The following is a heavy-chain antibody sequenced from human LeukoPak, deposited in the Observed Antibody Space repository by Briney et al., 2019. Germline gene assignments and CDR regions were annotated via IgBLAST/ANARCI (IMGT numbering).Heavy chain of an antibody. J-gene: IGHJ4*02. CDR2: ISNNGGYK. CDR1: GFTFSGYG. D-gene: IGHD3-22*01. CDR3: ARDLYYYDSSGYYPDY. V-gene: IGHV3-30*03. Sequence: GGSLRLSCATSGFTFSGYGFHWVRQAPGKGLEWVAVISNNGGYKHYTDSVKGRFTISRDNSKNTLYLQMNSLRAEDTAVYYCARDLYYYDSSGYYPDYWGQGTLVTVSS.